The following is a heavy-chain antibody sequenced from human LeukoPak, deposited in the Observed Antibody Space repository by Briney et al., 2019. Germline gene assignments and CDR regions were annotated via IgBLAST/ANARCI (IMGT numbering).Heavy chain of an antibody. CDR2: IYYSGST. CDR1: GGSISSGGYS. CDR3: ARYYYDSSGLNWFDP. V-gene: IGHV4-30-4*07. Sequence: SETLSLTCAVSGGSISSGGYSWSWIRQPPGKELEWIGYIYYSGSTYYNPSLKSRVTISVDTSKNQFSLKLSSVTAADTAVYYCARYYYDSSGLNWFDPWGQGTLVTVSS. J-gene: IGHJ5*02. D-gene: IGHD3-22*01.